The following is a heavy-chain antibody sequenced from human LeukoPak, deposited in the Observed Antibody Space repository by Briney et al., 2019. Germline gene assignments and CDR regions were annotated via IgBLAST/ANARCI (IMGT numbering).Heavy chain of an antibody. CDR2: ISSSGSTI. Sequence: GGSLRLSCAASGFTFSSYEMNWVRQAPGKGLEWVSYISSSGSTIYYADSVKGRFTISRDNAKNSLHLQMNSLRAEDTAVYYCARPIRLYSNYYYYMDVWGKGTTVTVSS. V-gene: IGHV3-48*03. D-gene: IGHD4-11*01. CDR3: ARPIRLYSNYYYYMDV. CDR1: GFTFSSYE. J-gene: IGHJ6*03.